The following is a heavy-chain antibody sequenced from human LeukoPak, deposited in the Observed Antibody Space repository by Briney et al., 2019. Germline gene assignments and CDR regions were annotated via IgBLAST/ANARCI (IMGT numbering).Heavy chain of an antibody. J-gene: IGHJ4*02. CDR1: GFTFSIYA. CDR2: ITCNSANT. V-gene: IGHV3-23*01. D-gene: IGHD2-15*01. CDR3: AKGPSFDSRIDY. Sequence: GGSLRLSCEASGFTFSIYAMSWVRQAPGKGLEWVSAITCNSANTYYADSVKGRFTISRDNSKNTLYLQMNSLRAEDTAVYYCAKGPSFDSRIDYWGQGTLVTVSS.